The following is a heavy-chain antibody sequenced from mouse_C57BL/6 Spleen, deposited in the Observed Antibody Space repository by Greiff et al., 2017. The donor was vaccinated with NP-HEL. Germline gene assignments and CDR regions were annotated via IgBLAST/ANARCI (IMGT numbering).Heavy chain of an antibody. CDR2: IWSGGST. J-gene: IGHJ3*01. V-gene: IGHV2-2*01. CDR3: GRNHGNYAWFAY. D-gene: IGHD2-1*01. CDR1: GFSLTSYG. Sequence: QVQLKESGPGLVQPSQSLSITCTVSGFSLTSYGVHWVRQSPGKGLEWLGVIWSGGSTDYNAAFISRLSISKDNSKSQVFFKMNSLKADDTAKYYCGRNHGNYAWFAYWGQGTLVTVSA.